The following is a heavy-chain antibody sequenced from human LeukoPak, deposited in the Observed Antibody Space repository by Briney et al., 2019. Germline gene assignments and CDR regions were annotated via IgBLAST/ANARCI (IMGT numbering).Heavy chain of an antibody. J-gene: IGHJ4*02. CDR1: GFTFSSYG. CDR2: IRYDGSNK. V-gene: IGHV3-30*02. D-gene: IGHD6-13*01. Sequence: PGGSLRLSCAASGFTFSSYGMHWVRQAPGKGLEWVAFIRYDGSNKYYADSVKGRFTISRDNSKNTLYLQMNSLRAEDTAVYYCAKGFFSSSCPDYWGQGTLVTVSS. CDR3: AKGFFSSSCPDY.